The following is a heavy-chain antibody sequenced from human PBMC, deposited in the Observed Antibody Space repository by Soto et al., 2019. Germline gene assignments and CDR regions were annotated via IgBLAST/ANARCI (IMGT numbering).Heavy chain of an antibody. CDR1: GGSISSYY. CDR2: IYYSGST. CDR3: ARDVGSYGERYIDY. Sequence: QVQLQESGPGLVKPSETLSLTCTVSGGSISSYYWSWIRQPPGKGLEWIGYIYYSGSTNYNPSLKSRVTISVDTSKNQFSLKLSSVTAADTAVYYCARDVGSYGERYIDYRGQGTLVTVSS. J-gene: IGHJ4*02. V-gene: IGHV4-59*01. D-gene: IGHD5-18*01.